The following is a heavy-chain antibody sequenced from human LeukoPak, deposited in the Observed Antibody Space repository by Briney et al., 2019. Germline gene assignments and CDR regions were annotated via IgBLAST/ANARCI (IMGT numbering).Heavy chain of an antibody. CDR3: ARDLPLGYYYYMDV. J-gene: IGHJ6*03. CDR1: GYTFSTYG. D-gene: IGHD3-16*01. Sequence: ASVKVPCKASGYTFSTYGISWVRQAPGQGLEWMGWISAYNGNTNYAQKLQGRVTMTTDTSTSTAYMELRSLRSDDTAVYYCARDLPLGYYYYMDVWGKGTTVTVSS. V-gene: IGHV1-18*01. CDR2: ISAYNGNT.